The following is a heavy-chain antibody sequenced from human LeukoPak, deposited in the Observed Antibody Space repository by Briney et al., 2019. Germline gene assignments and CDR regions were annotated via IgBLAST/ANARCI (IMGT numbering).Heavy chain of an antibody. CDR1: GYRLTSNW. CDR3: VRFALSSSLDH. V-gene: IGHV5-51*01. CDR2: IYPGYSGA. D-gene: IGHD6-13*01. Sequence: GESLKISCKISGYRLTSNWIGWVRQVPGKGLEWMGLIYPGYSGAKYSPSFQGQVTFSVDASISTAYLQLSGLRASDTAIYYCVRFALSSSLDHWGQGTLVTVSS. J-gene: IGHJ5*02.